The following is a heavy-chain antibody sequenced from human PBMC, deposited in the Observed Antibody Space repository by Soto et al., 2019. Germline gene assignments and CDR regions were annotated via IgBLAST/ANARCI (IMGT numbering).Heavy chain of an antibody. Sequence: ASVKVSCKASGYTFTTYAMHWVRQAPGQRLEWMGWINAGNGNTKYSQKFQGRVTITRDTSASTAYMELSSLRSEDTAVYYCARGGGWYVWFDPWGQGTLVTVSS. CDR3: ARGGGWYVWFDP. CDR2: INAGNGNT. CDR1: GYTFTTYA. V-gene: IGHV1-3*01. D-gene: IGHD6-19*01. J-gene: IGHJ5*02.